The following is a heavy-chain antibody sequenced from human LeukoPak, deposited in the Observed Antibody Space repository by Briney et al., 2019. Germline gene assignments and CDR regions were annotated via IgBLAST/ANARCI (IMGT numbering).Heavy chain of an antibody. V-gene: IGHV3-53*01. D-gene: IGHD3-16*01. Sequence: GGSLRLSCAASGFTVSSNYMSWVRQASGKGLDWVSMIYSGGSTNYADSVKSRFTISRDSSKNTLYLQMNSLRAEDTAVYYCVTRLAWGQGTLVTVSS. CDR2: IYSGGST. CDR3: VTRLA. J-gene: IGHJ5*02. CDR1: GFTVSSNY.